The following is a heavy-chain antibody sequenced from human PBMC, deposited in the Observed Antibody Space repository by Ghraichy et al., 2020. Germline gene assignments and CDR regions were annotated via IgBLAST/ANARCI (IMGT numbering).Heavy chain of an antibody. J-gene: IGHJ6*02. CDR1: GGSIISGDYF. CDR3: ARERVIWSGSYRDMDV. CDR2: IFYSGNT. Sequence: SETLSLTCTVSGGSIISGDYFWSWIRQPPGKGLEWIGHIFYSGNTYYNPSLNNRLTISVDTSKNQFSLKLNSVTAADTAVYYCARERVIWSGSYRDMDVWGQGTTVSVSS. D-gene: IGHD3-3*01. V-gene: IGHV4-30-4*01.